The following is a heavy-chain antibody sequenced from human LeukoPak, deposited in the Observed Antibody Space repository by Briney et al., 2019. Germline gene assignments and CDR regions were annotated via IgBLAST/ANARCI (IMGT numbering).Heavy chain of an antibody. J-gene: IGHJ6*03. D-gene: IGHD1-26*01. Sequence: GASVKVSCKASGYTFTGYYMHWVRQAPGQGLEWMGWINPNSGGTNYAQKFQGRVTMTRDTSISTAYMELSRLRSDDTAVYYCARDQKKYSGSYWYYYYYYMDVWAKGPRSPSP. CDR3: ARDQKKYSGSYWYYYYYYMDV. CDR2: INPNSGGT. V-gene: IGHV1-2*02. CDR1: GYTFTGYY.